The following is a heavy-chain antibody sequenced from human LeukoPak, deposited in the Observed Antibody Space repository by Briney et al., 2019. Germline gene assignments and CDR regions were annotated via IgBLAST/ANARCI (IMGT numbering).Heavy chain of an antibody. CDR2: INPSGGST. D-gene: IGHD5-12*01. CDR3: ARDLLDSGYDWASGAFDI. J-gene: IGHJ3*02. V-gene: IGHV1-46*01. Sequence: ASVKVSCKASGYTFTSYYMHWVRQAPGQGLEWMGIINPSGGSTSYAQKFQGRVTMTRDTSTSTVYMELSSLRSEDTAVYYCARDLLDSGYDWASGAFDIWGQGTMVTVSS. CDR1: GYTFTSYY.